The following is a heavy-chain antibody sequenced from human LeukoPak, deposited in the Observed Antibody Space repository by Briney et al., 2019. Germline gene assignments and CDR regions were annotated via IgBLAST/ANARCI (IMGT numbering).Heavy chain of an antibody. CDR3: AKSTPRFLEWTPVDY. Sequence: PGGSLRLSCAASGFTFSSYGMHWVRQAPGKGLEWVAVISYDGSNKYYADSVKGRFTISRDNSKNTLYLQMNSLRAEDTAVYYCAKSTPRFLEWTPVDYWGQRTLVTVSS. V-gene: IGHV3-30*18. J-gene: IGHJ4*02. CDR1: GFTFSSYG. D-gene: IGHD3-3*01. CDR2: ISYDGSNK.